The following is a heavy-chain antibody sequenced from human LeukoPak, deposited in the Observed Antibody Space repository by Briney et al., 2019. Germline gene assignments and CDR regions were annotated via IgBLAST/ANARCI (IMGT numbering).Heavy chain of an antibody. CDR2: IYTSGST. J-gene: IGHJ3*02. D-gene: IGHD3-3*01. Sequence: SETLSLTCTVSGGSISSYYWSWIRQPAGKGLEWIGRIYTSGSTNYNPSLKSRVTMSVDTSKNQFSLKLSSVTAADTAVYYCAREGAAGFWRGKGAFDIWGQGTMVTVSS. CDR3: AREGAAGFWRGKGAFDI. V-gene: IGHV4-4*07. CDR1: GGSISSYY.